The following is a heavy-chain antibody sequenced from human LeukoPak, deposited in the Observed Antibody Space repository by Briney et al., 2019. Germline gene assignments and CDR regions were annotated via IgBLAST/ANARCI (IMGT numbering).Heavy chain of an antibody. CDR2: ISYDGSNE. CDR3: AKGGNDFYYYGLDV. J-gene: IGHJ6*02. D-gene: IGHD1-1*01. V-gene: IGHV3-30*18. CDR1: GFTFRSYG. Sequence: GGSLRLSCAASGFTFRSYGMHWVRQAPGRGLEWVAVISYDGSNEYYVDPVKGRFNISRDNSKNTLYLQMHSLRVEDTARYYCAKGGNDFYYYGLDVWGQGTTVTVSS.